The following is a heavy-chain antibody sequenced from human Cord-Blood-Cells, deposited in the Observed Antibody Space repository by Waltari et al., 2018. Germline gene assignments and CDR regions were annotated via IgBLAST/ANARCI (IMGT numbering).Heavy chain of an antibody. CDR3: AREGKGSYYYFDY. CDR2: IYSGGST. V-gene: IGHV3-53*01. D-gene: IGHD1-26*01. Sequence: EVQLVESGGGLIQPGGSLRLSCAASGFTVSSNYMSWVRQAPGKGLEWVSVIYSGGSTYYADAVKGRFTISRDNSKNTRYLQMNSLRAEDTAVYYCAREGKGSYYYFDYWGQGTLVTVSS. J-gene: IGHJ4*02. CDR1: GFTVSSNY.